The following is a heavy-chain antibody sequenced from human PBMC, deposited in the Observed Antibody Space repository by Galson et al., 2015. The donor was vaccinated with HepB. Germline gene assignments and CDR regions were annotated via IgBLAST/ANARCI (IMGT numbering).Heavy chain of an antibody. V-gene: IGHV3-48*01. CDR1: GFSFSSHS. J-gene: IGHJ6*02. CDR2: ISAGSTGR. Sequence: SLRLSCAASGFSFSSHSMCWVRQAPGKGLEWVAYISAGSTGRYYGASVKGRFTIPRDNAKNSVYLHMNNLRAEDTAVYYCARNPASYDYYNMDVWGRGTTVTVSS. CDR3: ARNPASYDYYNMDV. D-gene: IGHD6-25*01.